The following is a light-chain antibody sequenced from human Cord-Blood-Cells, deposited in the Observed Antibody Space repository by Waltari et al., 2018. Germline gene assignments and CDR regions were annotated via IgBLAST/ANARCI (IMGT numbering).Light chain of an antibody. CDR2: GAS. CDR3: QQYNNWPRT. J-gene: IGKJ1*01. CDR1: QSVSSN. V-gene: IGKV3-15*01. Sequence: EIVMTQSPATLSVYPGVRATLSCRASQSVSSNLAWYQQKPGQAPRLLIYGASTRATGIPARFSGSGSGTEFTLTISSLQSEDFAVYYCQQYNNWPRTFGQGTKVEIK.